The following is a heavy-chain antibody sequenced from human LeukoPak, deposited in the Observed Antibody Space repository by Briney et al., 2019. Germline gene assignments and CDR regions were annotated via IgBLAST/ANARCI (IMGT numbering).Heavy chain of an antibody. Sequence: SQTLSLTCTVSGGSISSGGHYWGWIRQHPGKGLEWIGYIYYSGTTYYNPSLQSRVTISVDTSKNQFSLKLSSVTAADTAVYYCARSNYGSGSYHNNWGQGTLVTVSS. D-gene: IGHD3-10*01. CDR1: GGSISSGGHY. CDR3: ARSNYGSGSYHNN. CDR2: IYYSGTT. J-gene: IGHJ4*02. V-gene: IGHV4-31*03.